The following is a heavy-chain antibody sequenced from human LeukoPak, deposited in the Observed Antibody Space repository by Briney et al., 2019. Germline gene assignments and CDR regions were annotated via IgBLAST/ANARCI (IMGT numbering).Heavy chain of an antibody. Sequence: PSETLSLTCTVSGGSISSYYRSWVRQPPGKGLEWIGYIYYSGSTNSNPSLKSRVTISVDTSKNQFSLKLSSVTAADTAVYYCARDSNYDSTYGMDVWGQGTTVTVSS. CDR1: GGSISSYY. CDR2: IYYSGST. V-gene: IGHV4-59*01. CDR3: ARDSNYDSTYGMDV. D-gene: IGHD3-22*01. J-gene: IGHJ6*02.